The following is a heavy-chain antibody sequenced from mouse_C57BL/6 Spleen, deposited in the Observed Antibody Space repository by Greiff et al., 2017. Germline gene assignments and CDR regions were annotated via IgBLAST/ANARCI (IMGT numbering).Heavy chain of an antibody. J-gene: IGHJ3*01. CDR1: GYTFTSYW. CDR2: IHPNSGST. CDR3: ARYSNYEGFAY. V-gene: IGHV1-64*01. D-gene: IGHD2-5*01. Sequence: QVQLKQPGAELVKPGASVKLSCKASGYTFTSYWMHWVKQRPGQGLEWIGMIHPNSGSTNYNEKFKSKATLTVDKSSSTAYMQLSSLTSEDSAVYYCARYSNYEGFAYWGQGTLVTVSA.